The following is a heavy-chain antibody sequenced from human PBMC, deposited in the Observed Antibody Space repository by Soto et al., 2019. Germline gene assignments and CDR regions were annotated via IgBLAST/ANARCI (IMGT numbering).Heavy chain of an antibody. J-gene: IGHJ6*02. CDR1: GYRITSIS. CDR2: IYPGDSDT. Sequence: PRESLKNTGRASGYRITSISVGCVSLKNGKGLEWMGIIYPGDSDTRYSPSFQGQVTISADKSISTAYLQWSSLKASDTAMYYCARLGHYGSGSYYDYYYGMDVWGQGTTVTVSS. V-gene: IGHV5-51*01. CDR3: ARLGHYGSGSYYDYYYGMDV. D-gene: IGHD3-10*01.